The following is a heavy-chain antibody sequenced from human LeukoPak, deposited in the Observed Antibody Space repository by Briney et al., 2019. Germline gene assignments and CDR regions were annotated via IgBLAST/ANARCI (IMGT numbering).Heavy chain of an antibody. D-gene: IGHD5-12*01. CDR2: INPSGGST. J-gene: IGHJ4*02. Sequence: ASVKVSCKASGYTFTSYYMHWVRQAPGQGLEWMGIINPSGGSTSYAQKFQGRVTITADKSTSTAYMELSSLRSEDTAVYYCARDLGGYVGGAKTFDYWGQGTLVTVSS. V-gene: IGHV1-46*01. CDR1: GYTFTSYY. CDR3: ARDLGGYVGGAKTFDY.